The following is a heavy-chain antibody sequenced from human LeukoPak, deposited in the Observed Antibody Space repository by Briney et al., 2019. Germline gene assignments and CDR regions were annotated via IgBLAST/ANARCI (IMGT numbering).Heavy chain of an antibody. J-gene: IGHJ4*02. CDR1: GYSFTSYW. D-gene: IGHD3-22*01. Sequence: GESLKISCKGSGYSFTSYWIGWVRQMPGKGLEWMGIIYPGDSDTRYSPSFQGQVTISADKSISTAYLQWSSLRASDTAMYYCARGRNSYIYYYDSSGYSFDYWGQGTLVTVSS. CDR3: ARGRNSYIYYYDSSGYSFDY. V-gene: IGHV5-51*01. CDR2: IYPGDSDT.